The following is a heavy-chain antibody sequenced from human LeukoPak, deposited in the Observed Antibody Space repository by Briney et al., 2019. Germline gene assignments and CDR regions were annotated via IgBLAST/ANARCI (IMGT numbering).Heavy chain of an antibody. D-gene: IGHD3-3*01. CDR2: ISYDGSNK. V-gene: IGHV3-30*18. CDR1: GLTFSNYG. J-gene: IGHJ3*02. Sequence: PGGSLRLSCAASGLTFSNYGMHWVRQAPGKGLEWVTIISYDGSNKYYADSVKGRFTTSRDNSKNTLYLQMNSLRVEDTAIYYCAKDILFGFGYAFDIWGQGTMVTVSS. CDR3: AKDILFGFGYAFDI.